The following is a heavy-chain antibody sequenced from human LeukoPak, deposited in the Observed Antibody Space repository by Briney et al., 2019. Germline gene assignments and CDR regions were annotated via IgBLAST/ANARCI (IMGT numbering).Heavy chain of an antibody. Sequence: SVKVSCKASGGTFSSYAISWVRQAPGQGLEWMGGIIPIFGTANYAQKFQGRVTMTEDTSTDTAYMELSSLRSEDTAVYYCATGGSMVTTTAYYFDYWGQGTLVTVSS. CDR2: IIPIFGTA. D-gene: IGHD4-17*01. CDR3: ATGGSMVTTTAYYFDY. V-gene: IGHV1-69*06. J-gene: IGHJ4*02. CDR1: GGTFSSYA.